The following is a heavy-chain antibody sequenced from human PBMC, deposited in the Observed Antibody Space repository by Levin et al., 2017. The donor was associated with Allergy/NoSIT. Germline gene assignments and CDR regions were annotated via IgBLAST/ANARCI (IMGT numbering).Heavy chain of an antibody. CDR2: IYYSGST. D-gene: IGHD6-25*01. CDR1: GGSISSSSYY. J-gene: IGHJ4*02. V-gene: IGHV4-39*02. Sequence: SQTLSLTCTVSGGSISSSSYYWGWIRQPPGKGLEWIGSIYYSGSTYYNPSLKSRVTISVDTSKNQFSLKLSSVTAADTAVYYCARDSGDYWGQGTLVTVSS. CDR3: ARDSGDY.